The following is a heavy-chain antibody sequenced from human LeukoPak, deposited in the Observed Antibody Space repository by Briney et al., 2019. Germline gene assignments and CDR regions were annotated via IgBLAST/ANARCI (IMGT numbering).Heavy chain of an antibody. CDR1: GYSISSGYY. CDR3: ARVVWFGEVSNFDY. Sequence: SETLSLTCAVSGYSISSGYYWGWIRQPPGQGLGWIGSIYHSGSTYYNPSLKSRVTISVDTSKNQFSLKLSSVTAADTAVYYCARVVWFGEVSNFDYWGQGTLVTVSS. CDR2: IYHSGST. D-gene: IGHD3-10*01. J-gene: IGHJ4*02. V-gene: IGHV4-38-2*01.